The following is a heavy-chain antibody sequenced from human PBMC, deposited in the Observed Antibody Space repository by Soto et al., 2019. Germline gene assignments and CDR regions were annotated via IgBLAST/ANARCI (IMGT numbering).Heavy chain of an antibody. Sequence: QVQLVESGGGLVKPGGSLRLSCAASGFTFSAYYMSWIRQAPGKGLEWVSYISSSGRTIYYADTVKVRFTISRDNAKNSLYLQMNSLRDEDTAVYYCALVRMGVILHYMDAWCQGTKVTVSS. J-gene: IGHJ6*03. CDR2: ISSSGRTI. V-gene: IGHV3-11*01. CDR1: GFTFSAYY. CDR3: ALVRMGVILHYMDA. D-gene: IGHD3-10*01.